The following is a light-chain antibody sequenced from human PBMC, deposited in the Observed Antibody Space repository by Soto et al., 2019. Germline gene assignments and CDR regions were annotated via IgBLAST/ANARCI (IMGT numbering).Light chain of an antibody. CDR1: QSIGSY. J-gene: IGKJ1*01. Sequence: DIQRTQSPSSLSASVGDRVTITCRASQSIGSYLNWYQQXPGKAPKLLIYAASSSQSGVPSRFSGSGSGTDFTLTISSLQPEDFAVYYCQQYGSSRTFGQGTKVDIK. CDR3: QQYGSSRT. V-gene: IGKV1-39*01. CDR2: AAS.